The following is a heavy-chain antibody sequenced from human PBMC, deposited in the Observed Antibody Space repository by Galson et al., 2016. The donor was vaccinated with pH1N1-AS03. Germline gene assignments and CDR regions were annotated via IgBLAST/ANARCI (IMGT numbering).Heavy chain of an antibody. CDR1: GFSFSSYA. CDR2: ISYDGRNQ. CDR3: ARGRYGDYDAGYYYGMDV. J-gene: IGHJ6*02. D-gene: IGHD4-17*01. V-gene: IGHV3-30*09. Sequence: CAASGFSFSSYALHWVRQAPGKGLEWVAVISYDGRNQLYADSVKGRFAIARDTSKKTLFLQMNSLKPEDTAVYYCARGRYGDYDAGYYYGMDVWSQGTTVTVSS.